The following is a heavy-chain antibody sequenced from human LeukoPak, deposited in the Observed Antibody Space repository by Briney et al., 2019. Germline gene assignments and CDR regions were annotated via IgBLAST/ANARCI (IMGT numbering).Heavy chain of an antibody. Sequence: ASVKVSCKASGGTFSSYAISWVRQAPGQGPEWMGGIIPIFGTANYAQKFQGRVTITTDESTSTAYMELSSLRSEDTAVYYCAGRPVVVPAAQERYYYYYMDVWGKGTTVTVSS. V-gene: IGHV1-69*05. D-gene: IGHD2-2*01. CDR3: AGRPVVVPAAQERYYYYYMDV. CDR2: IIPIFGTA. CDR1: GGTFSSYA. J-gene: IGHJ6*03.